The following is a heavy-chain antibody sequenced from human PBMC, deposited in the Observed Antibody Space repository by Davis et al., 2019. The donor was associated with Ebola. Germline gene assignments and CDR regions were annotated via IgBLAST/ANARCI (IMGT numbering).Heavy chain of an antibody. CDR1: GGTFSSYA. D-gene: IGHD2-2*01. CDR2: IIPIFGTA. V-gene: IGHV1-69*05. Sequence: SVKVSCKASGGTFSSYAISWVRQAPGQGLEWMGGIIPIFGTANYAQKVQGRVTMTRNTSISTAYMELSSLRSEDTAVYYCARGPESCRSFSCPYYFDSWGQGTLVAVSA. CDR3: ARGPESCRSFSCPYYFDS. J-gene: IGHJ4*02.